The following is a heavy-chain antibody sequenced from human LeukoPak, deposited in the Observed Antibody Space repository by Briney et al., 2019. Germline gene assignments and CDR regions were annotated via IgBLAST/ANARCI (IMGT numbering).Heavy chain of an antibody. CDR3: ARDGLAAATLHWCFDL. J-gene: IGHJ2*01. D-gene: IGHD2-15*01. CDR2: ISGSGGST. CDR1: GFTLSNYW. V-gene: IGHV3-23*01. Sequence: GGSLRLSCAASGFTLSNYWMSWVRQAPGKGLEWVSAISGSGGSTYYADSVKGRFTISRDNSKNTLYLQMNSLRAEDTAVYYCARDGLAAATLHWCFDLWGRGTLVTVSS.